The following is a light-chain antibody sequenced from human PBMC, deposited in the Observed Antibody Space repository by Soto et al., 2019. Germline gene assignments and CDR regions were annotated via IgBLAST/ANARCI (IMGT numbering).Light chain of an antibody. CDR3: QQSYNSPQT. CDR1: QTIMTY. J-gene: IGKJ1*01. V-gene: IGKV1-39*01. CDR2: AAS. Sequence: IQRTQSASSLSASVGDEVTITCRASQTIMTYLNWYQLKPGKPPRPLIYAASSLQSGVPSRFSGSGSGTDFTLTISSLQPEDFATYSCQQSYNSPQTFGQGTKVDIK.